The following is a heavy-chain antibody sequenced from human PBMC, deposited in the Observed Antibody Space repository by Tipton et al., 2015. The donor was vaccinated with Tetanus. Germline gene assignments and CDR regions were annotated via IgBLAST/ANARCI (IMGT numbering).Heavy chain of an antibody. J-gene: IGHJ3*02. Sequence: TLSLTCTVSGGSISTYHWNWFRLSPGKGLEWIGYIDYFGSTKINPSLKSRVAMSVDTSKNQFSLKLSSVTAADTAVYYCARHDTFIWFGQFGAFDIWGQGTMVTVSS. CDR1: GGSISTYH. D-gene: IGHD3-10*01. V-gene: IGHV4-59*08. CDR2: IDYFGST. CDR3: ARHDTFIWFGQFGAFDI.